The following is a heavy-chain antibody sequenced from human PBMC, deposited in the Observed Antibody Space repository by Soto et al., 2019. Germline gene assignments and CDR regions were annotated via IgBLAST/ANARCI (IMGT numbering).Heavy chain of an antibody. D-gene: IGHD3-3*02. J-gene: IGHJ3*02. Sequence: QAQLVQSGAEMKKPGASVKVSCKATGYTFSAYTMNWVRQAPRQSLEWMGWINAGSGNTKYSQNFQGRVSITRDTSASTVYMELTGLTSEDTAVYCCARDTETLGPRANDALDIWGQGTMVTVSS. CDR2: INAGSGNT. CDR3: ARDTETLGPRANDALDI. CDR1: GYTFSAYT. V-gene: IGHV1-3*01.